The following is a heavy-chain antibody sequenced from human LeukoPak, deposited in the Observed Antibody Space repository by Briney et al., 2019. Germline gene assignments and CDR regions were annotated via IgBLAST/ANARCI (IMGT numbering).Heavy chain of an antibody. CDR1: GFTFSSYS. CDR3: ARGGIGVAAAGTRRDYMDV. CDR2: ISSSSSYI. V-gene: IGHV3-21*01. Sequence: MSGGSLRLTCAASGFTFSSYSMNWVRQAPGKGLEWVSSISSSSSYIYYADSVKGRFTISRDNAKNSLYLQMNSLRAEDTAVYYCARGGIGVAAAGTRRDYMDVWGKGTTVTASS. D-gene: IGHD6-13*01. J-gene: IGHJ6*03.